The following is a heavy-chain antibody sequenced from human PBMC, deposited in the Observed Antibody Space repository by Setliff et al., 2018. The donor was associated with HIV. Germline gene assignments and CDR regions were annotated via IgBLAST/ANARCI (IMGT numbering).Heavy chain of an antibody. Sequence: GGSLRLSCAAAGFTFSGYRMNWVRQAPGKGLEWVSSISGSGGSPYYADSVKGRFTISRDNSKNTLYLQMNSLRAEDTAVYYCAKDLVYYDSSGDLDYWGQGTLVTVSS. CDR3: AKDLVYYDSSGDLDY. CDR2: ISGSGGSP. CDR1: GFTFSGYR. V-gene: IGHV3-23*01. J-gene: IGHJ4*02. D-gene: IGHD3-22*01.